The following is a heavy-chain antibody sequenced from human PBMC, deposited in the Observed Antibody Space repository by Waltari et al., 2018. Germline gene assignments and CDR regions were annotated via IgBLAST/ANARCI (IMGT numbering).Heavy chain of an antibody. J-gene: IGHJ4*02. CDR1: GGSISRSSSY. Sequence: QLQLQESGPGLVTPSETLSLTCTVSGGSISRSSSYWGWILPTPGKGLEWIGSIYYSGSTYYNPSLKSRVTISVDTSKNQFSLKLSSVTAADTAVYYCARLNYYDSSGYYPRGDYWGQGTLVTVSS. CDR2: IYYSGST. D-gene: IGHD3-22*01. CDR3: ARLNYYDSSGYYPRGDY. V-gene: IGHV4-39*07.